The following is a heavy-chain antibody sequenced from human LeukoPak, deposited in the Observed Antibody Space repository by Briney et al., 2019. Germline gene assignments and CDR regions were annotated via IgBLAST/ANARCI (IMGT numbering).Heavy chain of an antibody. D-gene: IGHD6-19*01. CDR1: GFTFSSYW. J-gene: IGHJ6*02. V-gene: IGHV3-74*01. Sequence: GGSLRLSCAVSGFTFSSYWMHWVRQVPGVGLVWVSRINSDGYSIGYADSVKGRFTISRDNAKNTLLLQVNSLRAEDTAVYYCARGGVAGGMDVWGQGTTVTVSS. CDR3: ARGGVAGGMDV. CDR2: INSDGYSI.